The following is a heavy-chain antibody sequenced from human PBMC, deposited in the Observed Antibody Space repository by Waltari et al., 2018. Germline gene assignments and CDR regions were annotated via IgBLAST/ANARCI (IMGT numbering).Heavy chain of an antibody. V-gene: IGHV4-61*02. J-gene: IGHJ6*03. CDR2: IYTSGST. CDR3: ARGLWFGESSGYYYYMDV. CDR1: GGSISSGSYY. Sequence: QVQLQESGPGLVKPSQTLSLTCTVSGGSISSGSYYWRWIRQPAGKGLEWIGRIYTSGSTNYNPSLKSRVTISVDTSKNQFSLKLSSVTAADTAVYYCARGLWFGESSGYYYYMDVWGKGTTVTVSS. D-gene: IGHD3-10*01.